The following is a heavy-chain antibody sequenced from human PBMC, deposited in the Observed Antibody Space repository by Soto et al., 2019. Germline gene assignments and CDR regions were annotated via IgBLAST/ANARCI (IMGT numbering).Heavy chain of an antibody. CDR2: INGDGRST. CDR3: ARQLSSGAP. V-gene: IGHV3-74*01. CDR1: GFTFSSYW. Sequence: EVQLVESGGGLVQPGGSLRLSCAASGFTFSSYWMHWVHQAPGKGLVWVSRINGDGRSTNYADSVKGRFTISRDNAKNTLYLQMNSLRAEDTAVYYCARQLSSGAPWGQGTLVIVSS. J-gene: IGHJ5*02. D-gene: IGHD3-10*01.